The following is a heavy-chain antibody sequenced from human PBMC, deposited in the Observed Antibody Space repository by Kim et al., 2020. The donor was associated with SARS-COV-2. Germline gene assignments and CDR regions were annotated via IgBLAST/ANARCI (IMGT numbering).Heavy chain of an antibody. J-gene: IGHJ5*02. D-gene: IGHD6-19*01. V-gene: IGHV3-23*01. CDR2: ISSSGAGT. Sequence: GGSLRLSCAASGFTDSSYAMSWVRQAPGKGLEWVSGISSSGAGTYYADSVKGRFTISRDKSKNTLDLQMNSLRAEDTAVYYCAKEGVGSSGGYPSGWFDPWGQGTLVTVSS. CDR1: GFTDSSYA. CDR3: AKEGVGSSGGYPSGWFDP.